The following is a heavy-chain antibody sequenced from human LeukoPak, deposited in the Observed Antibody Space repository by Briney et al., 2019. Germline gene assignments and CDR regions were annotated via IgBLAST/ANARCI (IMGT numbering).Heavy chain of an antibody. J-gene: IGHJ1*01. Sequence: NPSETLSLTCTVSGDSMSSGDYYWSWIRQPPGKGLEWIGRISSSGSTNYNPALKSRVTISVDTSKNQFSLKLSSVTAADTAVYYCARETTSGYSSGWYAKHWGQGTLVTVSS. V-gene: IGHV4-61*02. CDR3: ARETTSGYSSGWYAKH. D-gene: IGHD6-19*01. CDR2: ISSSGST. CDR1: GDSMSSGDYY.